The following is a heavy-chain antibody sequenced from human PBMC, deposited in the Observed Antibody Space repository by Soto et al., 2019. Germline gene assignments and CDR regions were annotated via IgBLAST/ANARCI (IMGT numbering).Heavy chain of an antibody. CDR2: INAGNGNT. J-gene: IGHJ4*02. D-gene: IGHD1-26*01. Sequence: EASLKVSCKASGYTFTSYAMHWVRQAPGQRLEWMGWINAGNGNTKYSQKFQGRVTITRDTSASTAYMELSSLRSEDTAVYYCARVGATGNHPHYWGQGTLVTVSS. V-gene: IGHV1-3*01. CDR1: GYTFTSYA. CDR3: ARVGATGNHPHY.